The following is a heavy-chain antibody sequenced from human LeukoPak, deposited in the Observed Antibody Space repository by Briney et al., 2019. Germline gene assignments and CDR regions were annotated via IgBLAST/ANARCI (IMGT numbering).Heavy chain of an antibody. CDR2: VNPNSGTT. V-gene: IGHV1-8*03. J-gene: IGHJ4*02. CDR3: ARSSGYASDY. CDR1: GYTFSNYD. Sequence: VASVKVSCKASGYTFSNYDISWVRQATGQGLEWMGWVNPNSGTTGYAQKFQGRVTITRNTSKSTVYMEVSSLRADDTAMYYCARSSGYASDYWGQGTLVTVSS. D-gene: IGHD5-12*01.